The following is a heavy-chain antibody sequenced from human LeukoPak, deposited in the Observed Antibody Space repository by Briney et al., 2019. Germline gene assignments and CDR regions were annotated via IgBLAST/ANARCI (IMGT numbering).Heavy chain of an antibody. Sequence: KSSETLSLTCAVSDYSISSAYYWGWIRQPPGKGLERIGSIYHSGSTYYNPSLKSRVTISVDTSKNQFSLKLSSVTAADTAVYYCARDLSGILRNWFDPWGQGTLVTVSS. CDR3: ARDLSGILRNWFDP. D-gene: IGHD1-14*01. CDR2: IYHSGST. V-gene: IGHV4-38-2*02. CDR1: DYSISSAYY. J-gene: IGHJ5*02.